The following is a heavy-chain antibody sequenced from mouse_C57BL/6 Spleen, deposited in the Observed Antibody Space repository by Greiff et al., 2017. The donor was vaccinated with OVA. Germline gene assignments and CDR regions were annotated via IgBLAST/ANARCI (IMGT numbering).Heavy chain of an antibody. CDR3: ARDLLGGYFDV. V-gene: IGHV3-6*01. D-gene: IGHD2-1*01. Sequence: VQLQQSGPGLVKPSQSLSLTCSVTGYSITSGYYWNWIRQFPGNKLEWMGYISYDGSNNYNPSLKNRISITRDTTKNQFFLKLNSVTTEDTATYYSARDLLGGYFDVWGTGTTVTVSS. CDR1: GYSITSGYY. CDR2: ISYDGSN. J-gene: IGHJ1*03.